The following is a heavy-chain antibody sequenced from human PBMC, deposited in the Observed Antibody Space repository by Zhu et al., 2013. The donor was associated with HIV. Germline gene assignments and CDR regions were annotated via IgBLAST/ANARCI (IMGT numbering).Heavy chain of an antibody. V-gene: IGHV1-18*01. CDR2: ISAYNGNT. CDR1: GYTFTSYG. J-gene: IGHJ4*02. D-gene: IGHD2-2*02. Sequence: QVQLVQSGAEVKKPGASVKVSCKASGYTFTSYGITWVRQAPGQGLEWMGWISAYNGNTNYAQKFQGRVTMTTDTSRSTVYMELRSLRSDDTAVYYCARVAPEXCSSTSCYKAFDYWGQGTLVTVSS. CDR3: ARVAPEXCSSTSCYKAFDY.